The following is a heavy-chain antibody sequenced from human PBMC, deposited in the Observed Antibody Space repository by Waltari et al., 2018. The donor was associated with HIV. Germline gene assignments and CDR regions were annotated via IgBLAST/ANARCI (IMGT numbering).Heavy chain of an antibody. V-gene: IGHV2-5*02. CDR2: IYWDDEK. D-gene: IGHD4-4*01. CDR3: AHTNTGTVTTWDY. J-gene: IGHJ4*02. CDR1: EFPLTTHKGR. Sequence: QLTLKESGPTLVRPTQPLTMPCTVSEFPLTTHKGRVAWIRQPPGKPLEWLGFIYWDDEKRYNASLKSRLTITKDTSKSQVVLTMTDMGPLDTGTYFCAHTNTGTVTTWDYWGQGALVTVSS.